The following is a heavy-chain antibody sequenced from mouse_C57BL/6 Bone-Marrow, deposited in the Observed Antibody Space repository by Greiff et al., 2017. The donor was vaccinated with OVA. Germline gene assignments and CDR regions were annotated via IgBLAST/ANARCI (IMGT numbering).Heavy chain of an antibody. D-gene: IGHD1-1*01. V-gene: IGHV2-4*01. J-gene: IGHJ4*01. CDR1: GFSLTSYG. Sequence: VKLMESGPGLVQPSQSLSITCTVSGFSLTSYGVHWVRQPPGKGLEWLGVIWSGGSTDYNAAFISRLSISKDNSKSQVFFKMNSLQADDTAIYYCAKRLLDYYGRGDYWGQGTSVTVSS. CDR3: AKRLLDYYGRGDY. CDR2: IWSGGST.